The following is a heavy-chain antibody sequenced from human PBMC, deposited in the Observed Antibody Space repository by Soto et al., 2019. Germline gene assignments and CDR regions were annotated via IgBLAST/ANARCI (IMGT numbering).Heavy chain of an antibody. J-gene: IGHJ6*02. CDR2: ISDDGSSK. D-gene: IGHD3-3*01. Sequence: QVELVQSGGGVVQPGRSLRLSCAVSGFTFSNYVMEWVRQAPGKGLEWVAVISDDGSSKYYADSVRGRFTISRDNSKSTLYLQMDSLITKDTAVYYCARDVGTQMDFWSTSGMDVWGQGTTVTVSS. CDR1: GFTFSNYV. V-gene: IGHV3-30-3*01. CDR3: ARDVGTQMDFWSTSGMDV.